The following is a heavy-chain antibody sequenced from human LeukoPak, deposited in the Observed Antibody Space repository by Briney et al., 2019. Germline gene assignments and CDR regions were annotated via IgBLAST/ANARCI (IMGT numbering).Heavy chain of an antibody. J-gene: IGHJ4*02. CDR2: IYYSGST. D-gene: IGHD1-14*01. CDR3: ASTSEPTNDY. V-gene: IGHV4-39*01. CDR1: GGSISSSSYY. Sequence: SETLSLTCTVSGGSISSSSYYWGWIRQPPGKGLEWIGSIYYSGSTYYNPSLKSRVTISVDTSKNQFSLKLSSVTAAVTAVYYCASTSEPTNDYWGQGTLVTSPQ.